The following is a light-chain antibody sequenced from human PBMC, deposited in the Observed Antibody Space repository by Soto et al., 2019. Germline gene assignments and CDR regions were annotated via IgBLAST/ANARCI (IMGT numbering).Light chain of an antibody. CDR1: QSVSSGY. J-gene: IGKJ4*01. CDR3: QQYGRSPGT. V-gene: IGKV3-20*01. CDR2: GAS. Sequence: EIVLTQSPGTLSLSPGERATLSCRASQSVSSGYLAWYQQRPGQAPRLLIYGASSRATGIPDRFSGSESGTDFTLTISRLEPEDFAVYYCQQYGRSPGTFGGGTKVEIK.